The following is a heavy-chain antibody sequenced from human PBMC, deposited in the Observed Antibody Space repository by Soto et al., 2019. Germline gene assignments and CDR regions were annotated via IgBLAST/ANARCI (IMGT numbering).Heavy chain of an antibody. V-gene: IGHV4-30-4*01. CDR1: GGSISSGDYY. J-gene: IGHJ3*02. CDR2: IYYSGST. Sequence: SETLSLTCTVSGGSISSGDYYWSWIRQPPGKGLEWVGYIYYSGSTYYNPSLKSRVTISVDTSKNQFSLKLSSVTAADTAVYYCARVYPGYYDSSGYLDAFDIWGQGTMATVSS. CDR3: ARVYPGYYDSSGYLDAFDI. D-gene: IGHD3-22*01.